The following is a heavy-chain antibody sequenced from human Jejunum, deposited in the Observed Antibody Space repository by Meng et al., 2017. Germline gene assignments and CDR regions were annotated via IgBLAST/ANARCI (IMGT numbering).Heavy chain of an antibody. J-gene: IGHJ3*02. CDR3: AEGLAYCGGVCSGAFDI. CDR1: GYSFASQW. V-gene: IGHV5-51*01. CDR2: IYPGNSDT. Sequence: GGSLRLSCKGSGYSFASQWIGWVRQMPGKGLEWMGIIYPGNSDTRYSPSFQGQVTISADRSISTTYLQWSSLKASDTAMYYCAEGLAYCGGVCSGAFDIWGQGTMVTVSS. D-gene: IGHD2-21*02.